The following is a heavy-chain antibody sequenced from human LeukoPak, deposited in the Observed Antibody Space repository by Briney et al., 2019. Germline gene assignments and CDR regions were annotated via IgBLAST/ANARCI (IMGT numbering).Heavy chain of an antibody. CDR2: INHSGST. Sequence: SETLSLTCAVYGGSFSGYYWSWIRQPPGKELEWIGEINHSGSTNYNPSLKSRVTISVDTSKNQFSLKLSSVTAADTAVYYCARDLYGDYPGYWGQGTLVTVSS. D-gene: IGHD4-17*01. V-gene: IGHV4-34*01. J-gene: IGHJ4*02. CDR1: GGSFSGYY. CDR3: ARDLYGDYPGY.